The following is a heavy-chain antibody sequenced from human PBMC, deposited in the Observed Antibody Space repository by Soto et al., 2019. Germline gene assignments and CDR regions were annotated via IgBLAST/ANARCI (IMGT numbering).Heavy chain of an antibody. V-gene: IGHV4-59*01. J-gene: IGHJ4*02. CDR1: GGSISSYY. D-gene: IGHD3-10*01. CDR2: IYYSGST. Sequence: SETLSLTCTVSGGSISSYYWSWIRQPPGKGLEWIGYIYYSGSTNYNPSLKSRVTISVDTSKNQFSLKLSSVTAADTAVYYCARLRRVARGVSIDYWGQGTLVTVSS. CDR3: ARLRRVARGVSIDY.